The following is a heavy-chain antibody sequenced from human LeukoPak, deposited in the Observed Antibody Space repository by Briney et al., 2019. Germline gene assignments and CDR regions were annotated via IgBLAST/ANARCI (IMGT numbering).Heavy chain of an antibody. J-gene: IGHJ4*02. D-gene: IGHD2-15*01. CDR1: GFTFSSYS. CDR3: ARGYCSGGSCYHFFDY. V-gene: IGHV3-21*01. CDR2: ISSSSSYI. Sequence: PGGSLRLSCAASGFTFSSYSMNWVRQAPGKGLEWVSSISSSSSYIYYADSVKGRFTISRDNAKNSLYLQINSLRAEDTAVYYCARGYCSGGSCYHFFDYWGQGTLVTVSS.